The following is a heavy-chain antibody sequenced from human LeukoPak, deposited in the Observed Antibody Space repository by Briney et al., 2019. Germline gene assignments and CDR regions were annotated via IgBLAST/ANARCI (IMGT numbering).Heavy chain of an antibody. Sequence: GGPLRLSCAASGFTFSNYWMHWIRQVPGKGLVWVSHIKYDGSATNYADSVKGRFTISRDNAKNTLYLQMNSLRAEDTAVYYCVSGSLQSGYNFDYWGQGALVTVSS. CDR1: GFTFSNYW. J-gene: IGHJ4*02. CDR3: VSGSLQSGYNFDY. V-gene: IGHV3-74*01. CDR2: IKYDGSAT. D-gene: IGHD3-3*01.